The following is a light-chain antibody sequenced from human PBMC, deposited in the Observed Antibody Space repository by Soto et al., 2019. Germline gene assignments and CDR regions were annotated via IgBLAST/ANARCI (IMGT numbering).Light chain of an antibody. V-gene: IGLV1-44*01. CDR3: ATWDDRLHGYV. CDR1: NSNIGGNK. CDR2: TSN. Sequence: QLVLAQPPSASGTPGQRVTISCSGSNSNIGGNKVNWYQQLPGTAPKLLIHTSNQRPSGVPDRFSGSKSGTSASLAISGLQSEDEADYYCATWDDRLHGYVFGTGTKLTVL. J-gene: IGLJ1*01.